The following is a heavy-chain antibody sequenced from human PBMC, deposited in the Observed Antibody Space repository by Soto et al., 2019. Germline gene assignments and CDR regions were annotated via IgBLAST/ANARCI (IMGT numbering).Heavy chain of an antibody. CDR3: AGEDLFSVTTRGYDY. CDR1: GYTFTSYG. Sequence: QVQLVQSGAEVKKPGASVKVSCKASGYTFTSYGISWVRQAPGQGLEWMGWISAYNGNTNYAQKLQGRVTMTTDTSTSHGFLGARRLRSGDTAVYYRAGEDLFSVTTRGYDYWGQGTLVTVSS. CDR2: ISAYNGNT. D-gene: IGHD4-17*01. J-gene: IGHJ4*02. V-gene: IGHV1-18*01.